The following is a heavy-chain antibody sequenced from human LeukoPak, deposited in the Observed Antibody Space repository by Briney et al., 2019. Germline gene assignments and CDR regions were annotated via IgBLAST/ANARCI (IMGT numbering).Heavy chain of an antibody. V-gene: IGHV1-69*13. CDR2: IIPIFGTA. D-gene: IGHD6-13*01. CDR3: ASQFTRQQLAYYYYYGMDV. J-gene: IGHJ6*02. CDR1: GGTFSSYA. Sequence: GASVKVSCKASGGTFSSYAISWVRQAPGQGLEWMGGIIPIFGTANYAQKLQGRVTITADESTSTAYMELSSLRSEDTAVYYCASQFTRQQLAYYYYYGMDVWGQGTTVTVS.